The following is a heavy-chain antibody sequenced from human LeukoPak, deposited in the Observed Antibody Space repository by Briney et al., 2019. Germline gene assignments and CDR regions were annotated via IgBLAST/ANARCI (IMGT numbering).Heavy chain of an antibody. CDR3: AREKRGEGRTVTTSDLSRNGGMDV. CDR2: INPSGGST. J-gene: IGHJ6*02. CDR1: GYTFTSYY. Sequence: ASVKVSCKASGYTFTSYYMHWVRQAPGQGLEWMGIINPSGGSTSYAQKFQGRVTMTRDTSTSTVYMELSSLRSEDTAVYYCAREKRGEGRTVTTSDLSRNGGMDVWGQGTTVTVSS. D-gene: IGHD4-17*01. V-gene: IGHV1-46*01.